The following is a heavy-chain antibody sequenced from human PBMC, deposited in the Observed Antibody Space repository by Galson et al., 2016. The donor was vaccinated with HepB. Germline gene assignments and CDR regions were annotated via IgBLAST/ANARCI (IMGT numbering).Heavy chain of an antibody. J-gene: IGHJ5*02. V-gene: IGHV3-74*01. D-gene: IGHD4-23*01. CDR2: INSDGTIS. CDR3: GRDHSVVLTTAYNWFDP. Sequence: SLRLSCAASGFTFSSYAMHWVRQAPGKGLVWVSRINSDGTISNYADSVKGRFTISRDNAKNTLYLQMNSLRVEDTAVYYCGRDHSVVLTTAYNWFDPWGQGTLVTVSS. CDR1: GFTFSSYA.